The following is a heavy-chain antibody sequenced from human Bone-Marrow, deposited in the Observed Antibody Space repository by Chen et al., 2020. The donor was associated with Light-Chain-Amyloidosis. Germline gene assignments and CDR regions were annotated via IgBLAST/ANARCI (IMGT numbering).Heavy chain of an antibody. V-gene: IGHV4-59*01. Sequence: QVQLQKSGPGLVKPSETLSLICTVSGGSLSRYYWSWIRQPQGKGLEYIGYIYYSGSTNYNPSLKSRVTISLETSKNQFSLKLSSVTAADTAVYYCARGLWGWAFDIWDQGTMVTVSS. CDR1: GGSLSRYY. CDR2: IYYSGST. J-gene: IGHJ3*02. D-gene: IGHD3-16*01. CDR3: ARGLWGWAFDI.